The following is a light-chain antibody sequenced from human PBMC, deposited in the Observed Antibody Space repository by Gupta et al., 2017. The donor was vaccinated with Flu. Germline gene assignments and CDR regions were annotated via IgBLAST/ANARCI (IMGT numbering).Light chain of an antibody. CDR3: LLYMGGGIWV. J-gene: IGLJ3*02. CDR1: SGSVSSDHF. Sequence: QTVVTQEPSFSVSPGGTVTLTGGLNSGSVSSDHFPSWYQQTPGRAPRTLIYITDARSSGVPDRFSGSILGNKAALTITGAQADDESDYYCLLYMGGGIWVFGGGTKLTVL. CDR2: ITD. V-gene: IGLV8-61*01.